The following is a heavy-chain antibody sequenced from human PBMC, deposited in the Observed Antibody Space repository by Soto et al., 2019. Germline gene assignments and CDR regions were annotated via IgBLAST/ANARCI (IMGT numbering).Heavy chain of an antibody. V-gene: IGHV1-69*13. J-gene: IGHJ6*02. Sequence: ASVKVSCKASGGTFSSYAISWVRQAPGQGLEWMGGIIPIFGTANYAQKFQGRATITADESTSTAYMELSSLRSEDTAVYYCARDLKRYYDSSGYGYYYYGMDVWGQGTTVTVSS. CDR1: GGTFSSYA. D-gene: IGHD3-22*01. CDR2: IIPIFGTA. CDR3: ARDLKRYYDSSGYGYYYYGMDV.